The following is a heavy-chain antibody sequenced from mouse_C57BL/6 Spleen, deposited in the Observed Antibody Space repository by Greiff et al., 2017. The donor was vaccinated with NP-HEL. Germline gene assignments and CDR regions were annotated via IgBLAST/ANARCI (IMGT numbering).Heavy chain of an antibody. CDR3: ARWLLRGYYYAMDY. J-gene: IGHJ4*01. D-gene: IGHD2-3*01. CDR1: GYTFTSYW. Sequence: QVQLQQPGAELVMPGASVKLSCKASGYTFTSYWMHWVKQRPGQGLEWIGEIDPSDSYTNYNQKFKGKSTLTVDKSSSTAYMQLSSLTSEDSAVYYCARWLLRGYYYAMDYWGQGTSVTVSS. CDR2: IDPSDSYT. V-gene: IGHV1-69*01.